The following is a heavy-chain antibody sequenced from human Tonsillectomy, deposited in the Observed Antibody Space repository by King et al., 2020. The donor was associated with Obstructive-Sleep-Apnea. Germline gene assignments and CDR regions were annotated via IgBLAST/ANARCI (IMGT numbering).Heavy chain of an antibody. CDR2: IYHSGTT. CDR1: GGSISGGIYY. J-gene: IGHJ2*01. Sequence: QLQESGPGLVKPSQTLTLTCTVSGGSISGGIYYWSWIRQRPGKGLGWIGYIYHSGTTYYNPSLKSRVTLSVDTSKNQFSLKVNSVTAADAAVYFCARSFGDYSHWYFDLWGRGTLVTVSS. D-gene: IGHD4-17*01. CDR3: ARSFGDYSHWYFDL. V-gene: IGHV4-31*03.